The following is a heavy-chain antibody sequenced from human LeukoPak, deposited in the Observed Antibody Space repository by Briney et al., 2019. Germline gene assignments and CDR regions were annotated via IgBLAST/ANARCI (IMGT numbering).Heavy chain of an antibody. J-gene: IGHJ1*01. D-gene: IGHD1-20*01. V-gene: IGHV3-23*01. CDR1: GFTFSRYA. CDR3: ATDRGNWLHGIQH. CDR2: LGVSVSGYGGST. Sequence: GGSLRLSCAASGFTFSRYAMSWVRQAPGKGLEWVSALGVSVSGYGGSTYYADSVKGRFTISRDNAKNSLYLQMNSLRDEDTAVYYCATDRGNWLHGIQHWGQGTLVTVSS.